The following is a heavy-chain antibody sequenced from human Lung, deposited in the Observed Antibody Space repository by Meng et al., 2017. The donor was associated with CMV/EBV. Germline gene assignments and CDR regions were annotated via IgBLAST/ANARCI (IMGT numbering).Heavy chain of an antibody. CDR3: ARGFRGGYYYYYGMDV. CDR1: GGSVSSGSYY. Sequence: SETLSLXXTVSGGSVSSGSYYWSWIRQPPGKGLEWIGYIYYSGSTNHNPSLKSRVTISVDTSKNQFSLKLSSVTAADTAVYYCARGFRGGYYYYYGMDVWGQGTXVTVSS. D-gene: IGHD2-15*01. J-gene: IGHJ6*02. CDR2: IYYSGST. V-gene: IGHV4-61*01.